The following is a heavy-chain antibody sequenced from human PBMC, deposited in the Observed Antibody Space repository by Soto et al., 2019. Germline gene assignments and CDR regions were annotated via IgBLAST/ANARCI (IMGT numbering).Heavy chain of an antibody. CDR3: AAPRDEYGSGVSWFTYGMDI. D-gene: IGHD3-10*01. V-gene: IGHV3-23*01. CDR2: LDGAGGST. J-gene: IGHJ6*02. Sequence: GGSLRLSCLASGFTFSDFAMTWVRHVPGRGLEWVAALDGAGGSTYYAESVRGRFSISRDNSQNTLFLQMKRLTVDDTAIYYCAAPRDEYGSGVSWFTYGMDIWGQGTTVTVSS. CDR1: GFTFSDFA.